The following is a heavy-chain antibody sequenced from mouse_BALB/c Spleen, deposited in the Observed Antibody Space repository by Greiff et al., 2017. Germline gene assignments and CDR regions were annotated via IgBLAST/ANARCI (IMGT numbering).Heavy chain of an antibody. Sequence: EVHLVESGGGLVQPGGSLKLSCAASGFTFSSYGMSWVRQTPDKRLELVATINSNGGSTYYPDSVKGRFTISRDNAKNTLYLQMSSLKSEDTAMYYCARDPPVDWGQGTTLTVSS. V-gene: IGHV5-6-3*01. CDR2: INSNGGST. CDR3: ARDPPVD. CDR1: GFTFSSYG. J-gene: IGHJ2*01.